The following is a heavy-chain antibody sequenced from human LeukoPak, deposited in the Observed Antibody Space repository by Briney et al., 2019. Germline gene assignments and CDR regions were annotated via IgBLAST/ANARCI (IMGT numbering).Heavy chain of an antibody. Sequence: GGSLRLSCAASGFTVSSNSISWVRQAPGKGLEWVSSISSSSSYIYYADSVKGRFTISRDNAKNSLYLQMNSLRAEDTAVYYCARDERSYDYVWGSYRLTPIDYWGQGTLVTVSS. J-gene: IGHJ4*02. D-gene: IGHD3-16*02. CDR3: ARDERSYDYVWGSYRLTPIDY. V-gene: IGHV3-21*01. CDR1: GFTVSSNS. CDR2: ISSSSSYI.